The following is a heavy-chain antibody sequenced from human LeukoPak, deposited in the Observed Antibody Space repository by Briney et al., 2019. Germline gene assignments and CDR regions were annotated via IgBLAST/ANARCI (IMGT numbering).Heavy chain of an antibody. CDR1: GGTFSSYA. CDR3: ARGKQLVSSYYYMDV. V-gene: IGHV1-69*06. CDR2: IIPIFGTA. J-gene: IGHJ6*03. Sequence: SVKVSCEASGGTFSSYAISWVRQAPGQGLEWMGGIIPIFGTANYAQKFQGRVTITADKSTSTAYMELSSLRSEDTAVYYCARGKQLVSSYYYMDVWGKGTTVTVSS. D-gene: IGHD6-6*01.